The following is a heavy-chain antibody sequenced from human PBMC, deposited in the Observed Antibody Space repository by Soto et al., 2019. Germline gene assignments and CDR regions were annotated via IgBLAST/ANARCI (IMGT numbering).Heavy chain of an antibody. CDR3: AKGQTYYDFWSGYYSTTHYYGMDV. CDR1: GFTFSDYY. J-gene: IGHJ6*02. D-gene: IGHD3-3*01. CDR2: ISSSSSYT. Sequence: GGSLRLSCAASGFTFSDYYMSWIRQAPGKGLEWVSYISSSSSYTNYADSVKGRFTISRDNAKNSLYLQMNSLRAEDTAVYYCAKGQTYYDFWSGYYSTTHYYGMDVWGQGTTVTVSS. V-gene: IGHV3-11*06.